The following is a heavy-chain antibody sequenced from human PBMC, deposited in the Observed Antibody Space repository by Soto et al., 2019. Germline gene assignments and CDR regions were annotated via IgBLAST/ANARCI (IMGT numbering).Heavy chain of an antibody. V-gene: IGHV4-34*01. CDR2: INHSGST. CDR3: ASRGISSNWFDP. CDR1: GGSFSGYY. D-gene: IGHD6-6*01. Sequence: SETLSLTCAVYGGSFSGYYWSWIRQPPGKGLEWIGEINHSGSTNYNPSLKRRVTIPVYTSKNQFSLKLSSVTAADTAVYYCASRGISSNWFDPWGQGTLVTVSS. J-gene: IGHJ5*02.